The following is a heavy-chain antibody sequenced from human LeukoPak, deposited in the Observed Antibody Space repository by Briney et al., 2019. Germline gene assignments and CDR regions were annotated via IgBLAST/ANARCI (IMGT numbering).Heavy chain of an antibody. CDR3: AIGVGAAGTNDWFDP. J-gene: IGHJ5*02. CDR2: IYHSGST. CDR1: GYSISSGYY. D-gene: IGHD6-13*01. Sequence: PSETLSLTCTVSGYSISSGYYWGWIRQPPGKGLEWIGSIYHSGSTYYNPSLKSRVTISVDTSKNQFSLKLSSVTAADTAVYYCAIGVGAAGTNDWFDPWGQGTLVTVSS. V-gene: IGHV4-38-2*02.